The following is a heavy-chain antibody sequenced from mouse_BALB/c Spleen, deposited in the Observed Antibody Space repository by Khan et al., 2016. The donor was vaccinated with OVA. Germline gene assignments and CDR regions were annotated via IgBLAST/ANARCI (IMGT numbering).Heavy chain of an antibody. CDR2: ITNGGGNT. Sequence: EVKLMESGGGLVQPGGSLKFSCAASGFTFSSNTMSWVRQTPEKRLEWVAYITNGGGNTYYPDTVKGRFTISRDNAKNTLYLQMSSLKSEDTTMYYCARIPTFITTALDYWGQGTSVTVSS. V-gene: IGHV5-12-2*01. CDR3: ARIPTFITTALDY. D-gene: IGHD1-2*01. J-gene: IGHJ4*01. CDR1: GFTFSSNT.